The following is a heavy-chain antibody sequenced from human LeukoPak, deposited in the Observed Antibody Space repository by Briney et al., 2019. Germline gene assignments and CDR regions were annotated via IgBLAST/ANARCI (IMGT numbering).Heavy chain of an antibody. J-gene: IGHJ5*02. CDR2: IYHSGST. CDR3: ARDSGWYKYWFDP. Sequence: SETLSLTCAVSGGSISSGGYSWSWIRQPPGKGLEWIGYIYHSGSTYYNPSLKSRVTISVDRSKNQFSLKLSSVTAADTAVYYCARDSGWYKYWFDPWAREPWSPSPQ. D-gene: IGHD6-19*01. V-gene: IGHV4-30-2*01. CDR1: GGSISSGGYS.